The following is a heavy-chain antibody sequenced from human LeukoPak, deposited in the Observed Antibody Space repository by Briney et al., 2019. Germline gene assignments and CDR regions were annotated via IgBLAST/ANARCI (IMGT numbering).Heavy chain of an antibody. V-gene: IGHV3-23*01. CDR2: ITSGGST. CDR3: AKLPGDY. CDR1: GFTFSINA. Sequence: GGSLRLSCAVSGFTFSINALSWVRQAPGKGLEWVSSITSGGSTFYSDSVKGRFTISRDNSKNTLYLQMDSLRAEDTAVYYCAKLPGDYWGQGTLVTVSS. J-gene: IGHJ4*02.